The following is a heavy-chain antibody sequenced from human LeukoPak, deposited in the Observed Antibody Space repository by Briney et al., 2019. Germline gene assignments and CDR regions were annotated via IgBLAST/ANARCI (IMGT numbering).Heavy chain of an antibody. CDR2: IIPIFGTA. CDR3: ASSPLGIAAAGLGWFDP. V-gene: IGHV1-69*05. CDR1: GGTFSSYA. D-gene: IGHD6-13*01. Sequence: GSSVKVSCKASGGTFSSYAISWVRQAPGQGLEWMGGIIPIFGTANYAQKFQGRVTITTAESTSTAYMELSSLRSEDTAVYYCASSPLGIAAAGLGWFDPWGQGTLVTVSS. J-gene: IGHJ5*02.